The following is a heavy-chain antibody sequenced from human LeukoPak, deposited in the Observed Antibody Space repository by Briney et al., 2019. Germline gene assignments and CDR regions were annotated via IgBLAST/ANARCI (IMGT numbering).Heavy chain of an antibody. CDR3: ARGPQGYCSVTSCRYWARGDYYYGMDV. J-gene: IGHJ6*02. D-gene: IGHD2-2*01. Sequence: ASVKVSRKASGYTFTSYGISWVRQAPGQGLEWVGWISAYNGNTNYAQKLQGRVTMTTDTSTSTAYMELRSLRSDDTAVYYCARGPQGYCSVTSCRYWARGDYYYGMDVWGQGTTVTVSS. V-gene: IGHV1-18*01. CDR2: ISAYNGNT. CDR1: GYTFTSYG.